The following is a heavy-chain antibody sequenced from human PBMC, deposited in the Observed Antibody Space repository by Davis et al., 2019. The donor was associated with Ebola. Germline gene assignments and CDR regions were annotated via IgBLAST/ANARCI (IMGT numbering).Heavy chain of an antibody. J-gene: IGHJ5*02. V-gene: IGHV4-39*01. CDR3: ARSLYPGYDGGLWRFAP. D-gene: IGHD3-16*01. Sequence: MPGGSLRLSCTVSGGSISSSSYYWGWIRQPPGKGLEWIGSIYYSGSTYYNPSLKSRVTISVDTSKNQFSLELISVTAADTAVYYCARSLYPGYDGGLWRFAPWGQGTLVTVSS. CDR2: IYYSGST. CDR1: GGSISSSSYY.